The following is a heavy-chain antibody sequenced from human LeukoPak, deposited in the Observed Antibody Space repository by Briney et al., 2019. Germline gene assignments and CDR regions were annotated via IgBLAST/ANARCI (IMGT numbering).Heavy chain of an antibody. CDR1: GFTFSSYA. D-gene: IGHD6-13*01. J-gene: IGHJ4*02. Sequence: GGSLRLSCAASGFTFSSYAMSWVRQAPGKGLEWVSAISGSGGSTYYADSVKGRFTISRDNSKSTLYLQMNSLRAEDTAVYYCAKDWAAANYFDYWGQGTLVTVSS. CDR3: AKDWAAANYFDY. V-gene: IGHV3-23*01. CDR2: ISGSGGST.